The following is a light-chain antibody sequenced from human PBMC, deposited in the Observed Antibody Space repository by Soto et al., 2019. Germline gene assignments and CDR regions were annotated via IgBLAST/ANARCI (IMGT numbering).Light chain of an antibody. Sequence: QSALTQPASVSGSPGQSITISCTGTSSDVGGYNYVSWYQQHPGKAPKLMIYEVSNRPSGASNRFSGSKSGNTASLTSSGLQAEDEADNYCSSYTSSSTFVFGTGTKVTGL. CDR2: EVS. J-gene: IGLJ1*01. CDR3: SSYTSSSTFV. V-gene: IGLV2-14*01. CDR1: SSDVGGYNY.